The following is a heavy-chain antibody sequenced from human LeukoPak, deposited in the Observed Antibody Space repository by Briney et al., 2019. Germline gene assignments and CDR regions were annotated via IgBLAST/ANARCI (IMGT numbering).Heavy chain of an antibody. V-gene: IGHV4-39*01. Sequence: TSETLSLTCTVSGDSITSSSYYWGWIRQPPGKGLVWIGSIYYCGTTYYSPFLKSRVTISLATSRNQFSLNLSSVTAAYTAVYYCARTSGPWGNWFDPWGQGTLVTVSS. D-gene: IGHD5-12*01. CDR1: GDSITSSSYY. CDR2: IYYCGTT. CDR3: ARTSGPWGNWFDP. J-gene: IGHJ5*02.